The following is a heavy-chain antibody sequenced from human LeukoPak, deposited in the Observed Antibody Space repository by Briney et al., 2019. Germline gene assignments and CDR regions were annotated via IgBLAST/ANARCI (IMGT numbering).Heavy chain of an antibody. D-gene: IGHD1-14*01. CDR2: ITAYDGDT. CDR1: GFSFPSYG. Sequence: GASVKVSCKASGFSFPSYGISWVRQAPGQGLEWIGWITAYDGDTNYAEKFQGRVTMTRDTSISTAYMELSGLTSDDTAVYSRARGPRNDPWDQGTLATVPA. V-gene: IGHV1-18*01. CDR3: ARGPRNDP. J-gene: IGHJ5*02.